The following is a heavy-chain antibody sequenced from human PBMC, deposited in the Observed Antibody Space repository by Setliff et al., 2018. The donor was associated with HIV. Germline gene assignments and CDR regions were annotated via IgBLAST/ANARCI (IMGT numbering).Heavy chain of an antibody. V-gene: IGHV5-51*01. J-gene: IGHJ4*02. Sequence: GESLKISCHLSGYSFVDFWIGWVRQVPGKGLEWMGIIYPADSDTRYSPSFQGQVTIAADKSTSTAYLQWSGLEASDTAMYYCARQEHYGSGTYMYYFDYWGQGTLVTVSS. CDR1: GYSFVDFW. CDR2: IYPADSDT. D-gene: IGHD3-10*01. CDR3: ARQEHYGSGTYMYYFDY.